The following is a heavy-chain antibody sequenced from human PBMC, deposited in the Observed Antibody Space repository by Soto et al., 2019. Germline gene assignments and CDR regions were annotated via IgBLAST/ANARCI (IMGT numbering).Heavy chain of an antibody. J-gene: IGHJ6*02. CDR3: AKGEQQLDYYYYGMDV. CDR1: GFTFSSYA. Sequence: PGGSLRLSCAASGFTFSSYAMSWVCQAPGKGLEWVSAISGSGGSTYYADSVKGRFTISRDNSKNTLYLQMNSLRAEDTAVYYCAKGEQQLDYYYYGMDVWGQGTTVTVSS. CDR2: ISGSGGST. D-gene: IGHD6-13*01. V-gene: IGHV3-23*01.